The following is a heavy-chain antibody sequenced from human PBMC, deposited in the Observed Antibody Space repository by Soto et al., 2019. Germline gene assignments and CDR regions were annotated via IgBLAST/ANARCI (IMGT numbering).Heavy chain of an antibody. CDR3: ARESEDLTSNFDY. CDR2: ISSTTNYI. CDR1: GFTFTRYS. Sequence: GESLRLSCAASGFTFTRYSMNWVRQAPGKGLEWVSSISSTTNYIYYGDSMKGRFTISRDNAKNSLYLEMNSLRAEDTAVYYCARESEDLTSNFDYWGQGTLVTVPQ. V-gene: IGHV3-21*06. J-gene: IGHJ4*02.